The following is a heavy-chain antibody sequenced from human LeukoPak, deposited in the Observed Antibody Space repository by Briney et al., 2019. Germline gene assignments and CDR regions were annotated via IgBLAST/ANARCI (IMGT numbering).Heavy chain of an antibody. CDR3: ARGRCTTTNCYSAKYYGLDA. J-gene: IGHJ6*02. D-gene: IGHD2-2*02. CDR1: GYTLTELS. CDR2: FDPEDGET. Sequence: ASVKVSCKVSGYTLTELSMHWVRQAPGKGLGWMGGFDPEDGETIYAQKFQGRVTMTEDTSTDTAYMELSSLRSEDTAVYYCARGRCTTTNCYSAKYYGLDAWGQGTTVTVSS. V-gene: IGHV1-24*01.